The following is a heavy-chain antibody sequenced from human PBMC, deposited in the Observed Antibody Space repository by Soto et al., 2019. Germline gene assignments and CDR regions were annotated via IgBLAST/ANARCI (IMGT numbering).Heavy chain of an antibody. J-gene: IGHJ5*02. D-gene: IGHD3-3*01. CDR3: ATRITVFGLLIPPFDP. V-gene: IGHV4-34*01. CDR1: GGSVNGYY. Sequence: SETLSLTCAVYGGSVNGYYWNWIRQPPGKGLEWIGEINHTGGTHYNPSLKSQVTMSVDTSKNQFSLRLSSVTAADTAIYYCATRITVFGLLIPPFDPWGQGTQVTVSS. CDR2: INHTGGT.